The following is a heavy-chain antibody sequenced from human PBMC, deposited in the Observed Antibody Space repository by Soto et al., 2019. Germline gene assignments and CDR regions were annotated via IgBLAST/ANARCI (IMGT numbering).Heavy chain of an antibody. V-gene: IGHV4-39*01. CDR2: IYYSVST. CDR3: ARLYSYYY. D-gene: IGHD5-18*01. J-gene: IGHJ4*02. Sequence: SETLSLTCTVSGGSISSSSYYWGWIRQPPGKGLEWIGSIYYSVSTYYNPSLKSRVTISVKTSKNQFSLKLSSVTAADTAVYYCARLYSYYYWGQGTMVTVSS. CDR1: GGSISSSSYY.